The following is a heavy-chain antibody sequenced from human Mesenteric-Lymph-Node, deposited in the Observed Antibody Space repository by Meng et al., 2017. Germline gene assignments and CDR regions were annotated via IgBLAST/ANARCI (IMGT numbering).Heavy chain of an antibody. CDR2: FDPEDGET. V-gene: IGHV1-24*01. Sequence: ASVKVSCKVSGYTLTELSMHWVRQAPGKGLEWMGGFDPEDGETIYAQKFQGRVTMTEDTSTDTAYMELSSLRSEDTAVYYCATGTIPVSPTYYYYYYGMDVWGQRTTVTVSS. CDR3: ATGTIPVSPTYYYYYYGMDV. D-gene: IGHD1-1*01. J-gene: IGHJ6*02. CDR1: GYTLTELS.